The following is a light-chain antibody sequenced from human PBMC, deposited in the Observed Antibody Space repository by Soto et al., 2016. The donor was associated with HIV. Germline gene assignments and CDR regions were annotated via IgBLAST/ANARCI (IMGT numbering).Light chain of an antibody. CDR2: KHN. CDR3: QSADSSDTVV. CDR1: ALPKQY. V-gene: IGLV3-25*03. J-gene: IGLJ2*01. Sequence: SYELTQPPSVSVSPGQTARITCSGDALPKQYAYWYQQKPGQAPVLVIYKHNERPSGIPERFSGSSSGTTVTLTISGVQAEDEADYCCQSADSSDTVVFGGGTKLTVL.